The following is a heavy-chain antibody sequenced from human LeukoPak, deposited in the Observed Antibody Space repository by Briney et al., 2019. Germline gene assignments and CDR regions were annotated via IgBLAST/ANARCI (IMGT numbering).Heavy chain of an antibody. V-gene: IGHV3-23*01. CDR1: GFTFSIYA. CDR3: AKRLYMTTVVSH. D-gene: IGHD4-23*01. J-gene: IGHJ4*02. Sequence: GGSLRLSCAASGFTFSIYAMNWVRQAPGKGLEWVSAISGSGGSTYYADSVKGRFTISRDNSKNTLYLQMNSLRAEDTAVYYCAKRLYMTTVVSHWGQGTLVTVSS. CDR2: ISGSGGST.